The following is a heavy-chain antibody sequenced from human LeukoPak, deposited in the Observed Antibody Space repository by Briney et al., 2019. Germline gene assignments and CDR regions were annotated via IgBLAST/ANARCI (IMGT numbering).Heavy chain of an antibody. D-gene: IGHD2/OR15-2a*01. CDR2: IDRDGRVQ. CDR3: TGASDKVLSGEYYYYMDV. Sequence: GGSLRLSCTASGFTTHYWLNWVRQSPGKGLEWVANIDRDGRVQHYVDSVEGRFTICRDSAKNSLALQMHSLSAEDTAVYYCTGASDKVLSGEYYYYMDVWGTGTTVTVSS. V-gene: IGHV3-7*01. CDR1: GFTTHYW. J-gene: IGHJ6*03.